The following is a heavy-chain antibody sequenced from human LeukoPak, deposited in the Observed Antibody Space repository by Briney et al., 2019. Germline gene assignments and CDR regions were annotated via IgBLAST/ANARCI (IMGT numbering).Heavy chain of an antibody. V-gene: IGHV3-21*01. J-gene: IGHJ4*02. D-gene: IGHD6-13*01. CDR2: ISSSSSYI. CDR3: ARGGHSCSWPFDY. CDR1: GFTFSSYS. Sequence: GGSLRLSCAASGFTFSSYSMNWVRQAPGKGLEWVSSISSSSSYIYYADSVKGRFTISRDNAKNSLYLQMNSLRAEDTAVYYCARGGHSCSWPFDYWGQGTLVTVSS.